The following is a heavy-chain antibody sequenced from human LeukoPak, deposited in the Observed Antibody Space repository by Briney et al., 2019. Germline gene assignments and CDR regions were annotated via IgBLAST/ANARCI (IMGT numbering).Heavy chain of an antibody. CDR1: GFTFSSYG. Sequence: GGSLRLSCAASGFTFSSYGMHWVRQAPGKGLEWVAFIWYDGSNKYYADSVKGRFTISRDNAKNSLYLQMNSLRAEDTAVYYCARDESLGYWGQGTLVTVSS. J-gene: IGHJ4*02. CDR2: IWYDGSNK. CDR3: ARDESLGY. V-gene: IGHV3-33*01.